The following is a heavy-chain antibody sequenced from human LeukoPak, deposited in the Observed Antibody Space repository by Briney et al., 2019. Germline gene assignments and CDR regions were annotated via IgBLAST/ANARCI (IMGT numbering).Heavy chain of an antibody. J-gene: IGHJ4*02. CDR2: LSSSGSAF. Sequence: GGSLRLSCEDSGFTFRSYEMNWVRQAPGKGLEWIAYLSSSGSAFSYADSVKGRFTISRGNAKNSLYLEMNSLRAEDTAVYYCARDRIAVAATETSFDYWGQGTLVTVSS. CDR3: ARDRIAVAATETSFDY. D-gene: IGHD6-19*01. V-gene: IGHV3-48*03. CDR1: GFTFRSYE.